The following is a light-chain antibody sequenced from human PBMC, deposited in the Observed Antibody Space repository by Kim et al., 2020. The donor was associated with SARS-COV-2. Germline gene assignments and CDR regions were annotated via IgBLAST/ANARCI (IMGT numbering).Light chain of an antibody. J-gene: IGLJ3*02. Sequence: SYELTQPPSVSVSPGQTARITCSGDSLSKQYVYWYQQKSGQAPVLVIFKDTERPSGIPERFSGSSSGTTVTLTISGVQAEDEADYYCQSADSSGSFWLFGGGTQLTV. CDR1: SLSKQY. V-gene: IGLV3-25*03. CDR3: QSADSSGSFWL. CDR2: KDT.